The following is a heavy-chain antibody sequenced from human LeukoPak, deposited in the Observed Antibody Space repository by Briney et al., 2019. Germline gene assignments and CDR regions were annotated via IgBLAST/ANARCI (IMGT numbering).Heavy chain of an antibody. V-gene: IGHV3-23*01. Sequence: GGSLRLSCAASGFTFSSYAMSWVRQAPGKGLEWVSAISGSGGSTYYADSVKGRFTISRDNSKSTLYLQMNSLRAEVTAVYYCAKLGGDHKYYYYYMDVWGKGTTVTASS. CDR1: GFTFSSYA. CDR3: AKLGGDHKYYYYYMDV. D-gene: IGHD2-21*02. J-gene: IGHJ6*03. CDR2: ISGSGGST.